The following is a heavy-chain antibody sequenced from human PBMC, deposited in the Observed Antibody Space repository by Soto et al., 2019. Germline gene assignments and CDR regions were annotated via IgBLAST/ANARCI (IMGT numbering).Heavy chain of an antibody. J-gene: IGHJ4*02. Sequence: XGSLRLYCSASGFTFTSYSMSWVRQAPGKGLDWVSVISVSGGDTKSADSVKGRFTISRDNFKNMLYLQMNNLRAEDTAVYYCAKHDFWTLYKNGLDSWGPGTLVTVS. CDR3: AKHDFWTLYKNGLDS. D-gene: IGHD3-3*01. V-gene: IGHV3-23*01. CDR1: GFTFTSYS. CDR2: ISVSGGDT.